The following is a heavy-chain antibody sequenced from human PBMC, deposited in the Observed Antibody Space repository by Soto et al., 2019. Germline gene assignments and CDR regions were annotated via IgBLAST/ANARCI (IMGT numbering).Heavy chain of an antibody. J-gene: IGHJ6*02. CDR3: ARLYYDYV. CDR1: GFTFSSYA. D-gene: IGHD3-3*01. V-gene: IGHV3-23*01. Sequence: PGGSLRLSCAASGFTFSSYAMSWVRQAPGKGLEWVSAISGSGGSTYYADSVKGRFAISRDDAENSLYLQMNSLRDEDTATYYCARLYYDYVWGQGTTVTVSS. CDR2: ISGSGGST.